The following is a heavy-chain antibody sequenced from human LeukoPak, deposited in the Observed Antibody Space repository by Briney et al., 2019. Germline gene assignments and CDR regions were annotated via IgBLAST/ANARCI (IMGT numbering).Heavy chain of an antibody. CDR3: ARPLLYYYGSETYFWFDP. CDR1: GFSFGDYS. D-gene: IGHD3-10*01. Sequence: GRSLRLSCTASGFSFGDYSMNWVRQAPGKGLEWVASIKQDGSEKYYVDSVKGRFSISRDNAENSLYLQMNSLRADDTAFYYCARPLLYYYGSETYFWFDPWGQGTLVTVSS. V-gene: IGHV3-7*01. J-gene: IGHJ5*02. CDR2: IKQDGSEK.